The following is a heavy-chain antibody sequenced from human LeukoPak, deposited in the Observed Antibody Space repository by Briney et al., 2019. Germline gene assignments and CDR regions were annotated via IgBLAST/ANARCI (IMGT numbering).Heavy chain of an antibody. CDR3: ARDTHCSGGSCHTGSNWFDP. Sequence: VASVKVSCKASGYTFTSYAMNWVRQAPGQGLEWMGWINTNTGNPTYAQGFTGRFVFSLDTSVSTAYLQISSLKAEDTAVYYCARDTHCSGGSCHTGSNWFDPWGQGTLVTVSS. J-gene: IGHJ5*02. V-gene: IGHV7-4-1*02. D-gene: IGHD2-15*01. CDR1: GYTFTSYA. CDR2: INTNTGNP.